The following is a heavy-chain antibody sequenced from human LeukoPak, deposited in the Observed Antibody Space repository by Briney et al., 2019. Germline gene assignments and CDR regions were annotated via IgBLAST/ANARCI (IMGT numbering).Heavy chain of an antibody. Sequence: SETLSLTCTVSGGSISSSSYYWGWIRQPPGKGLEWIGSIYYSGSTYYNPSLKSRVTISVDTSKNQFSLKLSSVTAADTAVYYCARHYGGYDSSGYYYVRNWFDPWGQGTLVTVSS. CDR2: IYYSGST. J-gene: IGHJ5*02. V-gene: IGHV4-39*01. CDR3: ARHYGGYDSSGYYYVRNWFDP. D-gene: IGHD3-22*01. CDR1: GGSISSSSYY.